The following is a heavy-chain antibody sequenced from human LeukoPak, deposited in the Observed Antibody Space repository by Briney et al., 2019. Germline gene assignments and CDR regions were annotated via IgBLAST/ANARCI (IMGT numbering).Heavy chain of an antibody. CDR1: GFTFSSYA. V-gene: IGHV3-30*01. CDR2: ISYDGSNK. Sequence: GSLRLSCAASGFTFSSYAMHWVRQAPGKGLEWVAVISYDGSNKYYADSVKGQFTISRDNSKNTLYLQMNSLRAEDTAVYYCARAVGQQRFDYWGQGTLVTVSS. D-gene: IGHD6-13*01. J-gene: IGHJ4*02. CDR3: ARAVGQQRFDY.